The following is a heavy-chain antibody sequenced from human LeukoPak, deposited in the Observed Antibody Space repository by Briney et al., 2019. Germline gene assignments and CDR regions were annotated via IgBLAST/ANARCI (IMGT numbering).Heavy chain of an antibody. J-gene: IGHJ6*04. CDR3: AKGFGEGGPRSMDV. CDR2: ISWDGGST. V-gene: IGHV3-43D*04. Sequence: GGSLRLSCAASGFTFDDYAMHWVRQAPGKGLEWVSLISWDGGSTYYADSVKGRFTISRDNSKNSLYLQMNSLRAEDTALYYCAKGFGEGGPRSMDVWGKGTTVTVSS. CDR1: GFTFDDYA. D-gene: IGHD3-16*01.